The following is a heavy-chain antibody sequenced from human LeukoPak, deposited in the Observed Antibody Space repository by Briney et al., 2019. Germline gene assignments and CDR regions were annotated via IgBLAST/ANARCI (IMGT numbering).Heavy chain of an antibody. V-gene: IGHV4-34*01. CDR3: ARSYGYNSD. CDR2: INHSGST. D-gene: IGHD5-24*01. Sequence: PSETLSLTCAVYGGSFSGHYCSWIRQPPGKGLEWIGEINHSGSTNYNPSLKSRVTISVDTSKDQFSLKLSSVTAADTAVYYCARSYGYNSDWGQGTLVTVSS. J-gene: IGHJ4*02. CDR1: GGSFSGHY.